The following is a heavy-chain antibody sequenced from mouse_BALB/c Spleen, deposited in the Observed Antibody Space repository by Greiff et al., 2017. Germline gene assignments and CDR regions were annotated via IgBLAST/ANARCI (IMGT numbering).Heavy chain of an antibody. V-gene: IGHV1S56*01. J-gene: IGHJ3*01. CDR2: IYPGNVNT. Sequence: QVQLKESGPELVKPGASVRISCKASGYTFTSYYIHWVKQRPGQGLEWIGWIYPGNVNTKYNEKFKGKATLTADKSSNTAYMQLSSLTSEDSAVYFCARSQFITTAPFAYWGQGTLVTVSA. D-gene: IGHD1-2*01. CDR1: GYTFTSYY. CDR3: ARSQFITTAPFAY.